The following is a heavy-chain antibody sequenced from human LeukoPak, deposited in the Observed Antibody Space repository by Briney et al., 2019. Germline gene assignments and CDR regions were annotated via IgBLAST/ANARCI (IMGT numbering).Heavy chain of an antibody. D-gene: IGHD2-2*01. V-gene: IGHV1-18*01. CDR2: ISAYNGNT. Sequence: ASVKVSCKASGYTFTSYDINWVRQAPGQGLGWMGWISAYNGNTNYAQKLQGRVTMTTDTSTSTAYMELRSLRSDDTAVYYCARFSAAAHTGNYYYYGMDVWGQGTTVTVSS. J-gene: IGHJ6*02. CDR1: GYTFTSYD. CDR3: ARFSAAAHTGNYYYYGMDV.